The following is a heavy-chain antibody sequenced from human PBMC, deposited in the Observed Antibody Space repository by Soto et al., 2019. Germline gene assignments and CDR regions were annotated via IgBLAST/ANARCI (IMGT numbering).Heavy chain of an antibody. Sequence: GGSLRLSCSASGFTFSSFSMHWVRQAPGKGLEHVSAIGTAGDTYYPGSVKGRFTISRENAKNSLYLQMNSLRAGDTAVYYCARAPKGYSSRWYLGYGMDVWGQGTTVTVS. V-gene: IGHV3-13*04. J-gene: IGHJ6*02. CDR2: IGTAGDT. CDR3: ARAPKGYSSRWYLGYGMDV. D-gene: IGHD6-13*01. CDR1: GFTFSSFS.